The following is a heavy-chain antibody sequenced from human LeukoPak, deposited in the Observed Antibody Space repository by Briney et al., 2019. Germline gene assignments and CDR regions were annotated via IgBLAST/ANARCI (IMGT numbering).Heavy chain of an antibody. CDR3: ARDYCTSTTCPNWFDP. D-gene: IGHD2-2*01. CDR2: IYHSGST. J-gene: IGHJ5*02. CDR1: GGSISSSYW. Sequence: PSGTLSLTCAVSGGSISSSYWWSWIRQPPGKWLEWIGEIYHSGSTNYNLSLKSRVTISVDKSKNQFSLKLNSVTAADTAVYYCARDYCTSTTCPNWFDPWGQGTLVTVSS. V-gene: IGHV4-4*02.